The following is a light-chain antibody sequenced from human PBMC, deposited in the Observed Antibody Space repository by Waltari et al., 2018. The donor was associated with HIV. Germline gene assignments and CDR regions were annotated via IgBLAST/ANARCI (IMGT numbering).Light chain of an antibody. Sequence: QSVLTQPPSASGTPGQRVTISCSGSPSNIGNNSVNWYQQFPGSAPKLLLYSNSQRPLGVPDRFSGSKSGSSASLAICGPQADDEAHYYCASWDDTLGVVFGGGTTLTVL. J-gene: IGLJ2*01. V-gene: IGLV1-44*01. CDR3: ASWDDTLGVV. CDR2: SNS. CDR1: PSNIGNNS.